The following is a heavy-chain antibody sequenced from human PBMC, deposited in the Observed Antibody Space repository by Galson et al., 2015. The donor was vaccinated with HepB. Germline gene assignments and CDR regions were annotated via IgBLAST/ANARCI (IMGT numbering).Heavy chain of an antibody. CDR2: IDPSDSYT. J-gene: IGHJ4*02. CDR1: GYSFTSYW. Sequence: QSGAEVKKPGESLRISCKGSGYSFTSYWISWVRQMPGKGLEWMGRIDPSDSYTNYSPSFQGHVTISADKSISTAYLQWSSLKASDTAMYYCARHRGGVDTAMANDYWGQGTLVTVSS. V-gene: IGHV5-10-1*01. D-gene: IGHD5-18*01. CDR3: ARHRGGVDTAMANDY.